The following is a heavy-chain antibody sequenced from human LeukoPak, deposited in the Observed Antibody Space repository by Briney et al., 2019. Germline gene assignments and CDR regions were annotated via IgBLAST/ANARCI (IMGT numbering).Heavy chain of an antibody. D-gene: IGHD2-2*01. CDR2: ISGSGGSR. CDR3: AKDSKYCSSTSCYDLGVIEAAGKFDY. V-gene: IGHV3-23*01. J-gene: IGHJ4*02. Sequence: GGSLRLSCASSRFTFSSYAMSWVRQAPGKGLEGVSAISGSGGSRYYADSVNGRLTISRDNSKNTLYLQMNSLRAEETAVYYCAKDSKYCSSTSCYDLGVIEAAGKFDYWGQGTLVSVSS. CDR1: RFTFSSYA.